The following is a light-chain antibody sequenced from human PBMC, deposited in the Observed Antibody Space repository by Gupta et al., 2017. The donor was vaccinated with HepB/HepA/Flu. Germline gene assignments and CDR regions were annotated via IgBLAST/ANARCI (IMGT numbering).Light chain of an antibody. J-gene: IGLJ2*01. CDR2: KDT. CDR1: ALRNKF. V-gene: IGLV3-25*03. Sequence: SSQLIQPPSVSVPPVQPARITCSGDALRNKFVCWYQQKPGQAPVLLIYKDTQRPSGIPERISGSSSGATVTLTISGVQSEDEADYYCQSEDSSGTSVVFGGGTKLTVL. CDR3: QSEDSSGTSVV.